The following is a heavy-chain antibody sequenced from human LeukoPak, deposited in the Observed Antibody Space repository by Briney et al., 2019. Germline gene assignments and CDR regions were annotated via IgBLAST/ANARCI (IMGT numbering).Heavy chain of an antibody. Sequence: SETLSLTCAVSGGSISSGGYSWSWIRQPPGKGLEWIGYIYHSGSTYYNPSLKSRVTISVDRSKNQFSLKLSSVTAADTAVYYCAREVPSRGYYFDYWGQGTLVTVSS. D-gene: IGHD3-10*01. V-gene: IGHV4-30-2*01. CDR1: GGSISSGGYS. J-gene: IGHJ4*02. CDR2: IYHSGST. CDR3: AREVPSRGYYFDY.